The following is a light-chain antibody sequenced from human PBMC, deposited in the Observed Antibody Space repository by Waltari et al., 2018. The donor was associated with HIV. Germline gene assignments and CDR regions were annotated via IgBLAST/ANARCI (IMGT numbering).Light chain of an antibody. CDR3: SSYAGSFWV. CDR2: EVS. Sequence: QSALTQPPYASGSPGQSVTISCTGTSSDVGGYNYVSWYQQHPGKAPKLMIYEVSKRPSGVPDRFFGSKSGNTASLTVSGLQAEDEADYYCSSYAGSFWVFGGGTKLTVL. CDR1: SSDVGGYNY. V-gene: IGLV2-8*01. J-gene: IGLJ3*02.